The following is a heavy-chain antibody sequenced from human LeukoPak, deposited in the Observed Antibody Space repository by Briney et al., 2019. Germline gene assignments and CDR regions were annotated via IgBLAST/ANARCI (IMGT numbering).Heavy chain of an antibody. J-gene: IGHJ4*02. D-gene: IGHD3-9*01. CDR3: ARDSLGPWGILTPFDY. V-gene: IGHV1-18*04. Sequence: AASVKVSCKASGYTFTSYGISWVRQAPGQGLEWMGWIGAYNGNTNYAQKLQGRVTMTTDTSTSTAYMELRSLRSDDTAVYYCARDSLGPWGILTPFDYWGQGTLVTVSS. CDR2: IGAYNGNT. CDR1: GYTFTSYG.